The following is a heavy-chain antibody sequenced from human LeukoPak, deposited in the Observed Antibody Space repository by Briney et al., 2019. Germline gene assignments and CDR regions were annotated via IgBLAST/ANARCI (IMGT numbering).Heavy chain of an antibody. CDR1: GYSFTGHW. V-gene: IGHV5-51*01. D-gene: IGHD5-18*01. CDR3: ARRAYTYGRSGPFDF. J-gene: IGHJ4*02. CDR2: IYPGDSDV. Sequence: GESLKISCKVPGYSFTGHWLGWVRQMPGKGLVWMGVIYPGDSDVKYNPPFQGQVTISVDKSTNTAYLQWSSLKASDTAIYYCARRAYTYGRSGPFDFWGQGTLVTVS.